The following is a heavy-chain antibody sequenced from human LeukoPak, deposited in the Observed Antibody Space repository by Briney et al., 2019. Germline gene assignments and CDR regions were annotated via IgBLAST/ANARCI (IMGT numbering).Heavy chain of an antibody. Sequence: GGSLRLSCAASGFTFSNAWMNWVRQAPGKGLEWVGRIKSKTDGGTTDYATPVIGRFTISRDDSKNTLYLQMNSLRAEDTAVYYCAKVRGDYDDYWGQGTLVTVSS. CDR1: GFTFSNAW. V-gene: IGHV3-15*07. J-gene: IGHJ4*02. D-gene: IGHD4-17*01. CDR2: IKSKTDGGTT. CDR3: AKVRGDYDDY.